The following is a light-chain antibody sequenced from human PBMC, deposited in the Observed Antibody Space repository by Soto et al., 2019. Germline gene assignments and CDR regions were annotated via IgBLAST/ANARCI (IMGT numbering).Light chain of an antibody. CDR1: QSVSNNY. J-gene: IGKJ1*01. CDR3: QQYGSSGT. V-gene: IGKV3-20*01. CDR2: AAS. Sequence: VMTQSPATLSVSPGERAGLSCRASQSVSNNYLAWYQQKPGQAPRLLIYAASNRATGIPDRFSGSGSGTDFTLTISRLEPEDFAVYYCQQYGSSGTXGQGTKVDIK.